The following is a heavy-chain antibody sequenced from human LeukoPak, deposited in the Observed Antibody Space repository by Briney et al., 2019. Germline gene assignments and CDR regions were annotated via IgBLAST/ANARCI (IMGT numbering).Heavy chain of an antibody. V-gene: IGHV3-53*04. CDR1: GFTVSSNY. CDR2: IYSGGST. D-gene: IGHD1-26*01. Sequence: GSLRLSCAASGFTVSSNYMSWVRQAPGKGLEWVSVIYSGGSTYYADSVKGRFTISIHNSKNTLYPQMNSLRAEDTAVYYCARALGEHFDYWGQGTLVTVSS. J-gene: IGHJ4*02. CDR3: ARALGEHFDY.